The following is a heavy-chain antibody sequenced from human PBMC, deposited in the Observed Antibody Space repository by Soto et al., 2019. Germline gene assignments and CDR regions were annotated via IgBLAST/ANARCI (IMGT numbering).Heavy chain of an antibody. CDR1: GGSISSSSYY. D-gene: IGHD3-3*01. CDR3: ASTDFWSGRGYFGVY. Sequence: SETLSLTCTVSGGSISSSSYYWGWIRQPPGKGLEWIGSIYYSGSTYYNPSLKSRVTISVDTSKNQFSLKLSSVTAADTAVYYCASTDFWSGRGYFGVYWGQGTLVTVSS. CDR2: IYYSGST. J-gene: IGHJ4*02. V-gene: IGHV4-39*01.